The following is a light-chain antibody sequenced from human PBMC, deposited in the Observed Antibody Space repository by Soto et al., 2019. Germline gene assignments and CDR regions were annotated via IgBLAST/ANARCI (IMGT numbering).Light chain of an antibody. CDR1: SSNIGAGYD. CDR3: QSYDSSLSGVV. J-gene: IGLJ2*01. Sequence: QPVLTQPPSVSGAPGQRVTISCTGSSSNIGAGYDVHWYQQIPGTVPKLLIYGNTNRPSGVPDRFSGSKSGTSASLAITGLQAEDEAEYYCQSYDSSLSGVVFGGGTKLTVL. CDR2: GNT. V-gene: IGLV1-40*01.